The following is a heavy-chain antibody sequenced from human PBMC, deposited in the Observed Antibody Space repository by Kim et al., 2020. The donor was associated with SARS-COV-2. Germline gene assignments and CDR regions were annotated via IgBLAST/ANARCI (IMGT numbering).Heavy chain of an antibody. CDR3: ARGYSSSWYKVSFDY. D-gene: IGHD6-13*01. J-gene: IGHJ4*02. Sequence: VSENSRITINPDTSKNQFSLQLNSVTPEDTAVYYCARGYSSSWYKVSFDYWGQGTLVTVSS. V-gene: IGHV6-1*01.